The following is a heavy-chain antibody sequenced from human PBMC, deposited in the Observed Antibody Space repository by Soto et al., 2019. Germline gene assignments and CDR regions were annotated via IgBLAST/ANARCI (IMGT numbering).Heavy chain of an antibody. D-gene: IGHD3-22*01. CDR2: IKSKTDGGTT. CDR3: TTFDSSGYYLGVHGSDY. V-gene: IGHV3-15*01. J-gene: IGHJ4*02. Sequence: PGGSLRLSCAASGFTFSNAWMSWVRQAPGKGLEWVGRIKSKTDGGTTDYAAPVKGRFTISRDDSKNTLYLQMNSLKTEDTAVYYCTTFDSSGYYLGVHGSDYWGQGTLVTVSS. CDR1: GFTFSNAW.